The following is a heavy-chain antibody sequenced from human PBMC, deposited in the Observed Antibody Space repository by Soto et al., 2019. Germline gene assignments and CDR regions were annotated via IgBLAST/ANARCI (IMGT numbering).Heavy chain of an antibody. CDR3: ARAYYYDTSGLIWFDP. J-gene: IGHJ5*02. D-gene: IGHD3-22*01. Sequence: SVKVSCKASGGTFSSYAISWVRQAPGQGLEWMGGIIPILGTANYAQKFQGRVTITADESTSTAYMELSSLRSEDTAVYYCARAYYYDTSGLIWFDPWGQGTLVTVSS. CDR2: IIPILGTA. CDR1: GGTFSSYA. V-gene: IGHV1-69*13.